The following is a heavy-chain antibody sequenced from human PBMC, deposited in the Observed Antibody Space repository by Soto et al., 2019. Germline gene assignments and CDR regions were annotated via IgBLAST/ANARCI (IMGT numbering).Heavy chain of an antibody. J-gene: IGHJ2*01. CDR1: GGTFVSYA. V-gene: IGHV1-69*06. CDR3: SRDRPSQDRYFDL. CDR2: IIPLFGTS. Sequence: QVQLVQSGAEVKMPGSSVKVSCKVSGGTFVSYAISWVRQAPGQGLEWVGGIIPLFGTSTSAQKFQDRVTITADRSTSTAYLELRSLRSEDTAVYYCSRDRPSQDRYFDLWGRGTLVTVSS.